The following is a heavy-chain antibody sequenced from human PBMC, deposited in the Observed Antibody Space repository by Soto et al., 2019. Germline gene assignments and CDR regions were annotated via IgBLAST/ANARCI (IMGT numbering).Heavy chain of an antibody. J-gene: IGHJ6*03. D-gene: IGHD2-2*02. CDR1: GGSISSYY. CDR3: ARRAAIVYYYYMDV. CDR2: IYYSGST. V-gene: IGHV4-59*08. Sequence: SETLSLTCTVSGGSISSYYWSWIRQPPGKGLEWIGYIYYSGSTNYNPSLKSRVTISVDTSKNQFSLKLSSVTAADTAVYYCARRAAIVYYYYMDVWGKGTTVTVSS.